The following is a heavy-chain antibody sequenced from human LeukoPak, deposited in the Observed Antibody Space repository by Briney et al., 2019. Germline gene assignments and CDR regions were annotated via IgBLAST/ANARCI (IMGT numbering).Heavy chain of an antibody. V-gene: IGHV3-11*01. CDR3: ARDLEVGYYDSSGEGAFDI. CDR1: GFSFSDYY. Sequence: GGSLRLSCAASGFSFSDYYMSWIRQTPGKGLECVSYISTGASATHYTDAVRGRFSISRDNAKNSLYLQMTSLRVEDTALYHCARDLEVGYYDSSGEGAFDIWGQGTMVTVSS. CDR2: ISTGASAT. D-gene: IGHD3-22*01. J-gene: IGHJ3*02.